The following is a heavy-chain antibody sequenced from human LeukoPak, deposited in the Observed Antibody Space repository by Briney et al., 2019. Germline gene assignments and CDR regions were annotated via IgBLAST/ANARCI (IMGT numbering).Heavy chain of an antibody. CDR1: GGSISSYY. J-gene: IGHJ5*02. Sequence: SETLPLTCTVSGGSISSYYWSWIRQPPGKGLEWIGYIYYSGSTNYNPSLKSRVTISVDTSKNQFSLKLSSVTAADTAVYYCARLIRGPGDWFDPWGQGTLVTVSS. CDR3: ARLIRGPGDWFDP. D-gene: IGHD2/OR15-2a*01. V-gene: IGHV4-59*08. CDR2: IYYSGST.